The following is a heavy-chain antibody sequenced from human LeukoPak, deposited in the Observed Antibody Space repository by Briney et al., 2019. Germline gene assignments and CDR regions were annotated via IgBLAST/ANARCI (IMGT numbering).Heavy chain of an antibody. CDR2: IKKDGSEK. D-gene: IGHD2-21*02. J-gene: IGHJ4*02. Sequence: GGSLRLSCASSGFTFSAYSLSWVRQAPGKGLEWVAKIKKDGSEKDYVDSVKGRFTISRDNAKGSVYLQLNSLRAEDTAAYYCARGFQSGDSPVWGQGTLVTVSS. V-gene: IGHV3-7*01. CDR1: GFTFSAYS. CDR3: ARGFQSGDSPV.